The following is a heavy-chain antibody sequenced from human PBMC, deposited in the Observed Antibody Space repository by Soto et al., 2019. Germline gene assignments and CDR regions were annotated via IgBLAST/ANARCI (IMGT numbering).Heavy chain of an antibody. J-gene: IGHJ5*02. CDR3: ARGLAAGGA. V-gene: IGHV1-3*01. Sequence: QVQLVQSGAEVKKPGASVKVSCTASGYTFTHYAIHWVRHAPGQRLEWMGFINAGSGNTKYSQTFQGRLTFTKDTSASTAYMDLSSLRSEDTAIYCCARGLAAGGAWGQGTLVTVSS. CDR2: INAGSGNT. CDR1: GYTFTHYA. D-gene: IGHD6-13*01.